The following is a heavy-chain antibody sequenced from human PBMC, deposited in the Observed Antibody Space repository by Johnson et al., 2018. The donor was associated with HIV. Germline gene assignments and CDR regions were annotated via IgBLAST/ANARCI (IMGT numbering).Heavy chain of an antibody. CDR1: GFTFDDYT. Sequence: VQLVESGGVVVQPGGSLRLSCAAYGFTFDDYTMHWVRQAPGKGLEWVSLISWDGGSTYYADSVKGRFTISRDNSKNSLYLQMNSLRAEDTAVYYCARVDGSTWYALYDACDIWGQGTMVTVSS. V-gene: IGHV3-43*01. CDR3: ARVDGSTWYALYDACDI. D-gene: IGHD6-13*01. CDR2: ISWDGGST. J-gene: IGHJ3*02.